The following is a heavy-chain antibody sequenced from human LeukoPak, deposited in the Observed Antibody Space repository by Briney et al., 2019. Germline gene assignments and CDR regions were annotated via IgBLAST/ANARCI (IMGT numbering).Heavy chain of an antibody. Sequence: GASVNVSCKASGGTFSSYAISWVRQAPGQGLEWMGGIIPIFGTANYAQKFQGRVTMTTDTSTSTAYMELRSLRSDDTAVYYCARADSYSGWFDPWGQGTLVTVSS. J-gene: IGHJ5*02. D-gene: IGHD2-21*02. CDR3: ARADSYSGWFDP. CDR1: GGTFSSYA. CDR2: IIPIFGTA. V-gene: IGHV1-69*05.